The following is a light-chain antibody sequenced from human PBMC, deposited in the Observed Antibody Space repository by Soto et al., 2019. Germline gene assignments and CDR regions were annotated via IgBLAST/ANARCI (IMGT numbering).Light chain of an antibody. CDR2: GAS. CDR1: ESISSNF. J-gene: IGKJ2*01. V-gene: IGKV3-20*01. Sequence: IVLTQSPGTLSLSPGERATLSCRLGESISSNFLAWYQQKPGQAPRLLIYGASNRATGIPDRFSGSGSGADFTLTISRLEPEDSAVYYCQQYGTSPLYAFGQGTKLEIK. CDR3: QQYGTSPLYA.